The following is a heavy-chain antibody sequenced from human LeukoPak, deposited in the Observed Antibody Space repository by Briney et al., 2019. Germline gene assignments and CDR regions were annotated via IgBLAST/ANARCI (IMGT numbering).Heavy chain of an antibody. V-gene: IGHV4-4*02. D-gene: IGHD6-13*01. CDR1: GGSISSSNW. CDR2: IYHSGST. CDR3: ARGPSSSSSWYFDY. Sequence: ASETLSPTCAVSGGSISSSNWWSWVRQPPGKGLEWIGEIYHSGSTNYNPSLKSRVAISVDTSKNQFSLKLSSVTAADTAVYYCARGPSSSSSWYFDYWGQGTLVTVSS. J-gene: IGHJ4*02.